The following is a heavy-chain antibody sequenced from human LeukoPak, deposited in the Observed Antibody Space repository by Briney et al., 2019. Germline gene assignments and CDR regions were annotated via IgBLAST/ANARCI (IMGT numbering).Heavy chain of an antibody. D-gene: IGHD3-22*01. V-gene: IGHV3-23*01. Sequence: GGSLRLSCAASGFTFSSYAMSWVRQAPGKGLEWVSAISGSGGSTYYADSVKGRFTISRDNAKNSLYLHMNSLGAEDTAVYYCARVLNYYDSVGYYFSYWGQGTLVTVSS. J-gene: IGHJ4*02. CDR2: ISGSGGST. CDR1: GFTFSSYA. CDR3: ARVLNYYDSVGYYFSY.